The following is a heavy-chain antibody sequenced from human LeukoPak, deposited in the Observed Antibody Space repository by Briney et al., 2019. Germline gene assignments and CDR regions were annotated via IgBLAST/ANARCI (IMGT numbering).Heavy chain of an antibody. CDR1: GFTFSSYA. CDR3: ARDAPNRGDAFDS. V-gene: IGHV3-21*01. D-gene: IGHD1-14*01. J-gene: IGHJ3*02. Sequence: GGSLRLSCAASGFTFSSYATNWVRQAPGKGLEWVSCITGSSDYIEYAESVKGRFTISRDNAKNSLYLEMNSLKAEDTAVYYCARDAPNRGDAFDSWGQGTMVTVSS. CDR2: ITGSSDYI.